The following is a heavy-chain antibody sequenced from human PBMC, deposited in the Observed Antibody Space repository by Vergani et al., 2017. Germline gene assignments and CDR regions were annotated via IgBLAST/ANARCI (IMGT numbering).Heavy chain of an antibody. V-gene: IGHV7-4-1*02. CDR1: GYSFTNYA. CDR3: ARLRSAVVRGVQGATYYYYGLDV. D-gene: IGHD3-10*01. J-gene: IGHJ6*02. Sequence: QVQLVQSGAEVKKPGASVKISCKTSGYSFTNYAINWLRQAPGQGLEWMGKINTNTGNPTYAQGFTGRFVFSLDRPASAANLQISGLKTEDTAVYFCARLRSAVVRGVQGATYYYYGLDVWGQGTTVNVSS. CDR2: INTNTGNP.